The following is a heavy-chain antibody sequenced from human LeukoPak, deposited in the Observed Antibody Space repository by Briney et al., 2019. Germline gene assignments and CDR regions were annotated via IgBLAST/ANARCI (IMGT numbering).Heavy chain of an antibody. D-gene: IGHD2-2*01. J-gene: IGHJ3*02. CDR3: ARQKCTSTSCLTKNAFDI. CDR1: GSISGYY. CDR2: IYTSGST. V-gene: IGHV4-4*09. Sequence: SETLSLTCTVSGSISGYYWSWIRQPPGKGLEWIGYIYTSGSTNYNPSLESRVTISVDTSKNQFSLGLSSVTAADTAVYYCARQKCTSTSCLTKNAFDIWGQGTMVTVSS.